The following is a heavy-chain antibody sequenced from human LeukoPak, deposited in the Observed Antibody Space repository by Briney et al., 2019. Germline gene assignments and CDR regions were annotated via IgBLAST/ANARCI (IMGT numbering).Heavy chain of an antibody. CDR1: GGSISSYY. D-gene: IGHD4-17*01. Sequence: SETLSLTCTVSGGSISSYYWSWIRQPPGKGLEWIGYIYYSGSTNYNPSLKSRVTISVDTSKNQFSLKLSSVTAADTAVYYCARGYGDYGFPFDLWGRGTLVTVSS. V-gene: IGHV4-59*08. CDR2: IYYSGST. J-gene: IGHJ2*01. CDR3: ARGYGDYGFPFDL.